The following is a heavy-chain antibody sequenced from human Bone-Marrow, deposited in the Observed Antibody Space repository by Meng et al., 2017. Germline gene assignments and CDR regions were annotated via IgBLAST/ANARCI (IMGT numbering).Heavy chain of an antibody. CDR2: ISYDGSNK. CDR1: GFTFSSYA. V-gene: IGHV3-30*04. Sequence: QVELVESGGGVVQPGRSLRLSCAASGFTFSSYAMHWVRQAPGKGLEWVAVISYDGSNKYYADSVKGRFTISRDNAKNTLYLQMNSLRAEDTAMYYCARFTPFDYWGQGTLVTVSS. J-gene: IGHJ4*02. CDR3: ARFTPFDY.